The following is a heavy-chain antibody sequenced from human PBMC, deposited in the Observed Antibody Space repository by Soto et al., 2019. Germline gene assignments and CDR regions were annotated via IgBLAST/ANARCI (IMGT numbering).Heavy chain of an antibody. CDR2: IYYSGST. D-gene: IGHD4-17*01. J-gene: IGHJ4*02. V-gene: IGHV4-39*01. Sequence: TSETLSLTCTVSGGSISSSSYYWGWIRQPPGKGLEWIGSIYYSGSTYYNPSLKSRVTISVDTSKNQFSLKLSSVTAADTAVYYCARLRPQRYGFNYWGQGTLVTVSS. CDR3: ARLRPQRYGFNY. CDR1: GGSISSSSYY.